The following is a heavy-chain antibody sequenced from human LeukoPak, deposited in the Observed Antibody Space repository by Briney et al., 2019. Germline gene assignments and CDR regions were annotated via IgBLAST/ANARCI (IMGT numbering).Heavy chain of an antibody. V-gene: IGHV4-59*12. CDR2: IYYNGST. D-gene: IGHD6-6*01. CDR3: ARGRTSRGIAARRGPFDY. J-gene: IGHJ4*02. Sequence: PSETLSLTCTVSGGSISSYYWSWIRQPPGKGLEWIGYIYYNGSTNYNPSLKSRVTISVDTSKNQFSLKLSSVTAADTAVYYCARGRTSRGIAARRGPFDYWGQGTLVTVSS. CDR1: GGSISSYY.